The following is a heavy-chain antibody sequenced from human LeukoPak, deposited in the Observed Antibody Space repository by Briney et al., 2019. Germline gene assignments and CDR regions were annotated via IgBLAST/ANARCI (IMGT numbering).Heavy chain of an antibody. CDR2: IIGSGGSA. Sequence: PGGSLRLSCAASGFTFSVYAMPWVRKARGKGREWVAAIIGSGGSAFYEDSVKGRLTISRENTRNTLFLQMNILRVEDTAVYYCAKDYVEFDSWGQGTLVTVSS. CDR3: AKDYVEFDS. V-gene: IGHV3-23*01. J-gene: IGHJ4*02. CDR1: GFTFSVYA. D-gene: IGHD3-16*01.